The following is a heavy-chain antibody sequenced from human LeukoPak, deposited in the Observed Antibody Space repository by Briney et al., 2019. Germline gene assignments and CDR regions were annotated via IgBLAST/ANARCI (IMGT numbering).Heavy chain of an antibody. CDR1: GDSISTYF. J-gene: IGHJ5*02. D-gene: IGHD4-17*01. CDR2: FYTSGIT. V-gene: IGHV4-4*07. Sequence: SETLSLTCTVSGDSISTYFWSWIRQPAGKGLEWIGRFYTSGITNCNPSLKSRVTMSLDTSKNQFSLNLSSVTAADTAIYYCAREPSVTTVTTGSWGQGTLVIVSS. CDR3: AREPSVTTVTTGS.